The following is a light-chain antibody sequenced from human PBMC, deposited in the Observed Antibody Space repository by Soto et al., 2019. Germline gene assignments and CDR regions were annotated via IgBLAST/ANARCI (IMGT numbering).Light chain of an antibody. CDR3: QQNYSNPIT. CDR1: QSVLSSSDSKNY. Sequence: DIVMTQSPDSLAVSLGERATINCKSSQSVLSSSDSKNYLAWHQQKPGQPPKLLIYWASTRESGVPERFNGSGSGTDFALTISSLQAEDVAVYYCQQNYSNPITFGQGTRLEIK. J-gene: IGKJ5*01. V-gene: IGKV4-1*01. CDR2: WAS.